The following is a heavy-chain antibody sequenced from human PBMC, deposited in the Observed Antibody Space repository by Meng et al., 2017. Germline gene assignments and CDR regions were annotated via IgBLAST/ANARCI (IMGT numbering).Heavy chain of an antibody. Sequence: GESLKISCAASGFTFSSYGMHWVRQAPGKGLEWVAVIWYDGSNKYYADSVKGRFTISRDNSKNTLYLQMNSLRAEDTAVYYCARDFAGGDYSYFDYWGQGTPVTVSS. V-gene: IGHV3-33*01. CDR1: GFTFSSYG. CDR2: IWYDGSNK. CDR3: ARDFAGGDYSYFDY. D-gene: IGHD2-21*02. J-gene: IGHJ4*01.